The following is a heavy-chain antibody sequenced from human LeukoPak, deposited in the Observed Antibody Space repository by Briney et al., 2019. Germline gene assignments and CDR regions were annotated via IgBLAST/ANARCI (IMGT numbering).Heavy chain of an antibody. J-gene: IGHJ3*02. V-gene: IGHV3-48*03. CDR3: ARWAGNDAFDI. Sequence: AGSLRLSCAASGSTFSSYEMNWVRQAPGKGLEWVSYISSSGSTIYYADSVKGRFTISRDNAKNSLDLQMNSLRAEDTAVYYCARWAGNDAFDIWGPGTMVTVSS. CDR1: GSTFSSYE. CDR2: ISSSGSTI. D-gene: IGHD6-19*01.